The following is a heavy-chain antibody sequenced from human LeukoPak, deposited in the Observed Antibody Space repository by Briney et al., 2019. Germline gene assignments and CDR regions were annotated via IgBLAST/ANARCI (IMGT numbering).Heavy chain of an antibody. CDR2: MSKSGTYI. D-gene: IGHD2-15*01. CDR1: GFNLTNYS. J-gene: IGHJ5*01. Sequence: GGSLRLSCSASGFNLTNYSMNWVRQAPGKGLEWVSSMSKSGTYIDYADSVKGRFTISRDNAKNSPYLQMNSLRAEDTAVYYCAKGGSPSHNWFNSWGQGTLVTVSS. CDR3: AKGGSPSHNWFNS. V-gene: IGHV3-21*01.